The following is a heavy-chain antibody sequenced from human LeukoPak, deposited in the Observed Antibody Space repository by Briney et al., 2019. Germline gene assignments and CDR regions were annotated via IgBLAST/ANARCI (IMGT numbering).Heavy chain of an antibody. D-gene: IGHD3-22*01. CDR3: ARDQYYDSSEEQFDY. V-gene: IGHV1-69*13. J-gene: IGHJ4*02. CDR1: GGIFSNYA. CDR2: IIPIFGTA. Sequence: SVKVSCKASGGIFSNYAISWVRQAPGQGLEWMGGIIPIFGTANYAEKFRGRVTITADETTSTAYMELSRLKSEDTAVYYCARDQYYDSSEEQFDYWGQGTLVTVSS.